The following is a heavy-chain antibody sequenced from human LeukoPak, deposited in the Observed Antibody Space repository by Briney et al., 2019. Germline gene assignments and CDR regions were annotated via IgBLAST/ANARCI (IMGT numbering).Heavy chain of an antibody. CDR2: IYSSRTT. CDR1: GGSISNYY. CDR3: GATIVRRGPFDF. V-gene: IGHV4-4*09. Sequence: SETLSLTCTVSGGSISNYYWSWIRQAPGKGLDCSGYIYSSRTTDYNPSLKCPVTISVDTSKNHFSLKPSSVTAAYAAVYYCGATIVRRGPFDFWGQGTLVTVSS. J-gene: IGHJ4*02. D-gene: IGHD5-12*01.